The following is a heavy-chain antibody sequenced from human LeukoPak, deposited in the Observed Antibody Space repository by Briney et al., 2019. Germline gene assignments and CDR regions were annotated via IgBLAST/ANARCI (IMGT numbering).Heavy chain of an antibody. CDR1: GFTFSDSW. Sequence: GSLRLSCAAAGFTFSDSWMDWARQAPGKGLEWVANIKPDGSEIYYVDAVKGRFTISRDNAKNSLYLQMNSLRVEDTAVYFCTRSLDFWGQGTLVTVSS. CDR3: TRSLDF. CDR2: IKPDGSEI. J-gene: IGHJ4*02. D-gene: IGHD2-15*01. V-gene: IGHV3-7*02.